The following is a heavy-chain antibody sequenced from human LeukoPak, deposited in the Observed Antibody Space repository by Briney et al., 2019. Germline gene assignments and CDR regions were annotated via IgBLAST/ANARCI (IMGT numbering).Heavy chain of an antibody. CDR3: TYYYDSSGYFGY. Sequence: GGSLRLSCAASGFTFSNAWMSWVRQAPGKGLEWVGRIKSKTDGGTTDYAAPVKGRFTISRDGSKNTLYLQMNSLKTEDTAVYYCTYYYDSSGYFGYWGQGTLVTVSS. CDR1: GFTFSNAW. V-gene: IGHV3-15*01. D-gene: IGHD3-22*01. CDR2: IKSKTDGGTT. J-gene: IGHJ4*02.